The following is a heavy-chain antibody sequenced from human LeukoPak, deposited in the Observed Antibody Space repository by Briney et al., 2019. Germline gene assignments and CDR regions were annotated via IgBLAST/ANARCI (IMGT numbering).Heavy chain of an antibody. J-gene: IGHJ5*02. CDR2: IIPILGIA. CDR3: ARSVDIVATGDKYNWFDP. V-gene: IGHV1-69*04. CDR1: GGTFSSYA. Sequence: ASVKVSCKASGGTFSSYAISWVRQAPGQGLEWMGRIIPILGIANYAQKSQGRVTITADKSTSTAYMELSSLRSEDTAVYYCARSVDIVATGDKYNWFDPWGQGTLVTVSS. D-gene: IGHD5-12*01.